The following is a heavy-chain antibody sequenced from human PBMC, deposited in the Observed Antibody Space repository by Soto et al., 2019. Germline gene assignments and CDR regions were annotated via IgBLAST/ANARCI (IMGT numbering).Heavy chain of an antibody. D-gene: IGHD6-19*01. CDR3: ARATTVAGIDY. Sequence: QVQLVQSGAEVKKPGSSVKVSCKASGGTFSSYTISWVRQSPGQGLEWMGRIIPILGIANYAQKFQGRVTITADKSSSTDYMGRSSLRSEDTAVYYCARATTVAGIDYWGQGTLVTVSS. J-gene: IGHJ4*02. V-gene: IGHV1-69*02. CDR1: GGTFSSYT. CDR2: IIPILGIA.